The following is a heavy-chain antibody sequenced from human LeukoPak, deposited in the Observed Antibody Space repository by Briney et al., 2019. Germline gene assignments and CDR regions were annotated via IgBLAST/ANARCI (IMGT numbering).Heavy chain of an antibody. CDR2: IYYSGST. D-gene: IGHD5-18*01. CDR3: ARLGGGYSYGYGVDY. V-gene: IGHV4-39*01. CDR1: GVSTTNGIYY. Sequence: PSETLSLTCTVSGVSTTNGIYYWAWIRQPPGKGLEWIGSIYYSGSTYYNPSLKSRVTISVDTSKNQFSLKLSSVTAADTAVYYCARLGGGYSYGYGVDYWGQGTLVTVSS. J-gene: IGHJ4*02.